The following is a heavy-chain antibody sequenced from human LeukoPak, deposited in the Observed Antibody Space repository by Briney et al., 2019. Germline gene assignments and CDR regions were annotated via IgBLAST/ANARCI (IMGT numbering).Heavy chain of an antibody. V-gene: IGHV4-34*01. CDR1: GGSFSGYY. J-gene: IGHJ4*02. CDR2: INHSGRT. Sequence: SETLSLTCAVYGGSFSGYYWSWIRQPPGKGLEWIGEINHSGRTNYNPSLKSRVTISVDTSKNQFSLKLSSVTAADTAVYYCARGRELITTVTDLDYWDQGTLVTVSS. D-gene: IGHD4-17*01. CDR3: ARGRELITTVTDLDY.